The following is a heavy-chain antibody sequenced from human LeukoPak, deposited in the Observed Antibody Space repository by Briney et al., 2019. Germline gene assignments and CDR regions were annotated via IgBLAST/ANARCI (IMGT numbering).Heavy chain of an antibody. CDR2: IYYSGST. D-gene: IGHD3-16*02. Sequence: PSETLSLTCTVSGGSISSYYWSWIRQPPGKGLEWIGYIYYSGSTNYNPSLKSRVTISVDTSKNQFSLKLSSVTAADTTVYYCARVWGDYIWGSYRYDYWGQGTLVTVSS. CDR1: GGSISSYY. J-gene: IGHJ4*02. CDR3: ARVWGDYIWGSYRYDY. V-gene: IGHV4-59*01.